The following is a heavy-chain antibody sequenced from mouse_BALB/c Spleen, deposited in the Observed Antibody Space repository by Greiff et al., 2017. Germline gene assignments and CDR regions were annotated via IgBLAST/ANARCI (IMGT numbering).Heavy chain of an antibody. CDR1: GYTFTSYW. CDR3: ARSITTATWFAY. J-gene: IGHJ3*01. Sequence: QVQLQQSGAELARPGASVKLSCKASGYTFTSYWMQWVKQRPGQGLEWIGAIYPGDGDTRYTQKFKGKATLTADKSSSTAYMQLSSLASEDSAVYYCARSITTATWFAYWGQGTLVTVSA. CDR2: IYPGDGDT. D-gene: IGHD1-2*01. V-gene: IGHV1-87*01.